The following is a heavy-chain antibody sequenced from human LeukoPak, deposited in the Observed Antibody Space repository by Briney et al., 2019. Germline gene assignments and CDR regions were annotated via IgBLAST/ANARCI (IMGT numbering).Heavy chain of an antibody. J-gene: IGHJ4*02. Sequence: ASVKVSCEASGYTFTRYYMHWVRLAPGQGHEWMGIINPSGGSTSYAQKFQGRVTVTRDTSTSTVYMELSSLRSEDTAVYYCARAGGYSGSDYWGQGTLVTVSS. CDR3: ARAGGYSGSDY. D-gene: IGHD5-12*01. V-gene: IGHV1-46*01. CDR1: GYTFTRYY. CDR2: INPSGGST.